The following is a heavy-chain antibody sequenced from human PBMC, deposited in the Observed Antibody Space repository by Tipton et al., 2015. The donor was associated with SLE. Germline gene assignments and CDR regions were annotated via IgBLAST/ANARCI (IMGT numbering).Heavy chain of an antibody. CDR3: ARGFVKYYGNVGPGRFDT. V-gene: IGHV4-61*09. CDR2: VYIRGST. D-gene: IGHD3-16*01. J-gene: IGHJ5*02. Sequence: TLSLTCSVSGGSLSSGNYYWTFIRQSATRGLEWIGHVYIRGSTNYGPDYNPSLKSRVTISVDMSKDQFSLRLTSANVADTAVYYCARGFVKYYGNVGPGRFDTWGGGAQVVVSS. CDR1: GGSLSSGNYY.